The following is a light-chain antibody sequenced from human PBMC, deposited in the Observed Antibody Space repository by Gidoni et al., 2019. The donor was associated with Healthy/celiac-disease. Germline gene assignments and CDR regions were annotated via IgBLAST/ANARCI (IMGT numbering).Light chain of an antibody. CDR2: EGR. CDR1: SSDVGSYNL. J-gene: IGLJ2*01. V-gene: IGLV2-23*03. CDR3: CSYAGSSTFGV. Sequence: QTALTQPASVSGSPGQSNTISCTGTSSDVGSYNLFSWYQQHPGKAPKLMIYEGRKRPSGVSNRFSGSKSGNTASLTISGLQAEDEADYYCCSYAGSSTFGVFGGGTKLTVL.